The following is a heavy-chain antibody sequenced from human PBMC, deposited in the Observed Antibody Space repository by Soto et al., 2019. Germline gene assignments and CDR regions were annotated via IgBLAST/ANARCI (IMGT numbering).Heavy chain of an antibody. D-gene: IGHD6-13*01. CDR1: GYTFTTSW. J-gene: IGHJ4*02. CDR3: ERHGGNSWKGDYFDY. Sequence: GESLKISCQASGYTFTTSWIGWVRQMPGQGLEWMGIIDPGDSDTRYSPSFQARITISVDKSISTAYLQWSSLEASDTAIYYCERHGGNSWKGDYFDYWGRGALVTVSS. CDR2: IDPGDSDT. V-gene: IGHV5-51*01.